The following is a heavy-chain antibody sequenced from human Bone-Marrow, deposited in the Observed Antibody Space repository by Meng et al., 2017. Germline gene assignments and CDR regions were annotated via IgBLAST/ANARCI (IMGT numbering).Heavy chain of an antibody. CDR3: ARVKRETYYYDSIPPDY. Sequence: ASVKVSCKPSGYSFTAYYIHWVRQAPGQGLEWLGHINPNSGDTNYAQKFQGRVTMTRDTSISTAYMELSRLRSDDTAVYYCARVKRETYYYDSIPPDYWGQGTLVTVSS. D-gene: IGHD3-22*01. V-gene: IGHV1-2*06. CDR2: INPNSGDT. CDR1: GYSFTAYY. J-gene: IGHJ4*02.